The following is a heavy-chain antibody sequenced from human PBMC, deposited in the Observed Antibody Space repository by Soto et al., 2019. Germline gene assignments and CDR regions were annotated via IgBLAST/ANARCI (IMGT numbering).Heavy chain of an antibody. CDR2: IYYSGST. J-gene: IGHJ6*01. CDR1: GGSVSSGSYY. CDR3: ARGIKGRSYYAYYYYGMDV. V-gene: IGHV4-61*01. Sequence: QVQLQESGPGLVKPSETLSLTCTVSGGSVSSGSYYWSWIRQPPGKVLEWTGYIYYSGSTNYHPSLKSRVTSSVDASKNQFSLKRSSVTAAGAAVYYCARGIKGRSYYAYYYYGMDVW. D-gene: IGHD1-26*01.